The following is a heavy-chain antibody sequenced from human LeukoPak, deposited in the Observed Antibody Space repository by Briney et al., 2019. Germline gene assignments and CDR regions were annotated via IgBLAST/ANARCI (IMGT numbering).Heavy chain of an antibody. V-gene: IGHV3-23*01. J-gene: IGHJ6*02. Sequence: GGSLRLSCAASGFTFSSYAMSWVRQAPGKGLEWVSAISGSGGSTYYADSVKGRFTISRDNAKNSLYLQMNSLRAEDTAVYYCARDLKAHSGMDVWGQGTTVTVSS. CDR1: GFTFSSYA. CDR3: ARDLKAHSGMDV. CDR2: ISGSGGST.